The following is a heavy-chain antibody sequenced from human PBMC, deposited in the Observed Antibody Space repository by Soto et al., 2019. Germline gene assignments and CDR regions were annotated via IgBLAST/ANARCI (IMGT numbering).Heavy chain of an antibody. D-gene: IGHD3-16*01. Sequence: PGESLKISCRASGYIFTNYWITWVRQMPGQGLERMGTVDPSDSSAVYSPSFQGHVTISVDEAINTVYLHWGSLKASDTAIYYCTKGATSPFDSWGQGTRVTVSS. J-gene: IGHJ4*02. V-gene: IGHV5-10-1*01. CDR1: GYIFTNYW. CDR3: TKGATSPFDS. CDR2: VDPSDSSA.